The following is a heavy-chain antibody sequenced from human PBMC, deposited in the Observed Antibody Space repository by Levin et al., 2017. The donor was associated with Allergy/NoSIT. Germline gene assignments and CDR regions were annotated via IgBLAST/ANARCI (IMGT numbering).Heavy chain of an antibody. CDR1: GFTLTDYY. CDR2: ISSSGATI. V-gene: IGHV3-11*01. CDR3: ARDPGAIPTEAFDV. J-gene: IGHJ3*01. Sequence: GGSLRLSCEASGFTLTDYYMSWIRQPPGKGLEWLAYISSSGATIYHADSVKGRFTIPRDTTKKILFLQLNSLRHDDTALYYCARDPGAIPTEAFDVWGQGTMVTVST.